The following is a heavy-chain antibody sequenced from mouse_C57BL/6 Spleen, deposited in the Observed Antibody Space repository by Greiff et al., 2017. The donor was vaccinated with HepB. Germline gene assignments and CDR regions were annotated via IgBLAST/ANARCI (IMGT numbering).Heavy chain of an antibody. CDR2: INPGSGGT. J-gene: IGHJ2*01. Sequence: QVQLQQSGAELVRPGTSVKVSCKASGYAFTNYLIEWVKQRPGQGLEWIGVINPGSGGTNYNEKFKGKATLTADKSSSTAYMQLSSLTSEDSAVYFCASWVYYGNYVDYFDYWGQGTTLTVSS. CDR3: ASWVYYGNYVDYFDY. D-gene: IGHD2-1*01. CDR1: GYAFTNYL. V-gene: IGHV1-54*01.